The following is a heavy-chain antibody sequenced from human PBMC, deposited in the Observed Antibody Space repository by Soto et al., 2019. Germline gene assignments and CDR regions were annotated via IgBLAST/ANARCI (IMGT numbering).Heavy chain of an antibody. CDR3: AKAPYDMLTGYPKSFDY. Sequence: PGGSLRLSCAASGFTFSSYAMSWVRQAPGKGLEWVSGISGSGRSTYYADSVKGRFTISRDNSKNTLYLQMNSLRADDTAVYYCAKAPYDMLTGYPKSFDYWGQGTLVTVSS. D-gene: IGHD3-9*01. V-gene: IGHV3-23*01. CDR1: GFTFSSYA. J-gene: IGHJ4*02. CDR2: ISGSGRST.